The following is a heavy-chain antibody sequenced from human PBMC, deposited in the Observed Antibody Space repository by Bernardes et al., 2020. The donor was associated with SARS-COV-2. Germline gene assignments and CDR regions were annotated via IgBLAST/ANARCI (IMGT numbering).Heavy chain of an antibody. D-gene: IGHD2-8*01. V-gene: IGHV3-74*01. Sequence: GWSLRLSCAASGFTFSSYWIHWVRQPPGEGLVWVSRISTDGTNRDYADSVKGRFTVTRDNARKVSYLQVNSLRLDDTAVYYCATGRDYYNGDWGQGTMVTVSS. CDR2: ISTDGTNR. J-gene: IGHJ3*01. CDR3: ATGRDYYNGD. CDR1: GFTFSSYW.